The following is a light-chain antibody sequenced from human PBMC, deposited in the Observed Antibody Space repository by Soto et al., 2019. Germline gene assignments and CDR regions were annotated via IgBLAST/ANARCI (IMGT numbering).Light chain of an antibody. CDR3: QLYKNWPL. J-gene: IGKJ5*01. CDR1: HSVNSH. V-gene: IGKV3-15*01. Sequence: MMMTQSPATLSVSPGKRVTLSCRTSHSVNSHVAWYQQKPGQASRLLLYGASTRATGIPVRFSRSGFETEFTLSISSRQSEYFAVYDSQLYKNWPLFGQGTRL. CDR2: GAS.